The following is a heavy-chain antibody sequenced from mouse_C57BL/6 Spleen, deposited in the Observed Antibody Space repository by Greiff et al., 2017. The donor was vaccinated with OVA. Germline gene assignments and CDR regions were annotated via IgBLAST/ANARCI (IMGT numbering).Heavy chain of an antibody. V-gene: IGHV5-16*01. D-gene: IGHD2-1*01. Sequence: EVQLQESEGGLVQPGSSMKLSCTASGFTFSDYYMAWVRQVPEKGLEWVANINYDGSSTYYLDSLKSRFIISRDNAKNILYLQMSSLKSEDTATYYCARDNYGNYYFDYWGQGTTLTVSS. J-gene: IGHJ2*01. CDR2: INYDGSST. CDR1: GFTFSDYY. CDR3: ARDNYGNYYFDY.